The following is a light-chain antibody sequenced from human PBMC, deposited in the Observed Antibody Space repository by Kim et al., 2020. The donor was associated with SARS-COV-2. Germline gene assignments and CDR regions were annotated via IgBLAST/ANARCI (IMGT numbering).Light chain of an antibody. CDR1: QGVSSN. Sequence: EIVMTQSPATLSMSPGERATLSCRASQGVSSNLAWYQQKPGQAPRVLIYDASTRATGIPARFSGSGSGTQFTLTISSLQSEDFAVYYCHQYNNWPLTFGGGTKVDIK. V-gene: IGKV3-15*01. CDR3: HQYNNWPLT. J-gene: IGKJ4*01. CDR2: DAS.